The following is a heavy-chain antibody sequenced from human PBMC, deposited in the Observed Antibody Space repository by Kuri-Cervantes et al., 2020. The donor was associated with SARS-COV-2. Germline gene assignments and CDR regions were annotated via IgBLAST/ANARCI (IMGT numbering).Heavy chain of an antibody. V-gene: IGHV1-2*02. CDR3: ARGGIAARLVFDY. D-gene: IGHD6-6*01. CDR2: INPDSGGT. J-gene: IGHJ4*02. CDR1: GYTFTGYY. Sequence: ASVKVSCKASGYTFTGYYMHWVRQAPGQGLEWMGWINPDSGGTNYAQKFQGRVTMTRDTSISTAYMELSRLRSDDTAVYYCARGGIAARLVFDYWGQGTLVTVSS.